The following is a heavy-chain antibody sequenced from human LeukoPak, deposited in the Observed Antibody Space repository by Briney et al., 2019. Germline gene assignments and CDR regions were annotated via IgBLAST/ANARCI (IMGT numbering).Heavy chain of an antibody. D-gene: IGHD3-10*01. J-gene: IGHJ6*03. V-gene: IGHV1-2*02. Sequence: ASVKVSCKASGYTFTGYYMHWVRQAPGQGLEWMGWINPNSGGTNYAQKFQGRVTMTRDTSISTAYMELSRLRSGDTAGYYCAGEGGGRYYGSGSYVMYYMDVWGKGTTVTVSS. CDR2: INPNSGGT. CDR3: AGEGGGRYYGSGSYVMYYMDV. CDR1: GYTFTGYY.